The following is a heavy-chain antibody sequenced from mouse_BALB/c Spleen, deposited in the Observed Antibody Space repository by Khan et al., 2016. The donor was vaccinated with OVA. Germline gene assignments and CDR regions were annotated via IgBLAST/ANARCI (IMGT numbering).Heavy chain of an antibody. CDR3: ARDFPYYGSRGAVDN. CDR2: IIPSTVYT. CDR1: GYTFTSHT. D-gene: IGHD1-1*01. J-gene: IGHJ4*01. V-gene: IGHV1-4*01. Sequence: QVQLQQSGAELARPGASVKMSCKASGYTFTSHTMHWVKQRPGQGLEWIGYIIPSTVYTNYNQKFKDKATLTADKSSSTAYMQLSSLTSEDSAIYYCARDFPYYGSRGAVDNWGQGTSVTGSS.